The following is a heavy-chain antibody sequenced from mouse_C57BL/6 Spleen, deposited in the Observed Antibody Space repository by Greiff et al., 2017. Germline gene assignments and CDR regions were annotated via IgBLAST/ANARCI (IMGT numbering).Heavy chain of an antibody. CDR1: GFNIKDDY. CDR3: TTDYVYAMDY. D-gene: IGHD2-4*01. J-gene: IGHJ4*01. Sequence: VQLKQSGAELVRPGASVKLSCTASGFNIKDDYMHWVKQRPEQGLEWIGWIDPENGDTEYASKFQGKATITADSSSNTAYLQLSSLTSEDTAVYYCTTDYVYAMDYWGQGTSVTVSS. CDR2: IDPENGDT. V-gene: IGHV14-4*01.